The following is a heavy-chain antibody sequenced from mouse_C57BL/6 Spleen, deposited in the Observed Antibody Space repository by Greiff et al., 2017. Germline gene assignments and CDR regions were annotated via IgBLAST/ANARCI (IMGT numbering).Heavy chain of an antibody. CDR3: ARSGDGYYGFAY. V-gene: IGHV1-82*01. CDR2: IYPGDGDT. J-gene: IGHJ3*01. CDR1: GYAFSSSW. Sequence: QVQLQQSGPELVKPGASVKISCKASGYAFSSSWMNWVKQRPGKGLEWIGRIYPGDGDTNYNGKFKGKATLTADKSSSTAYMQLSSLTSEDSAVYFCARSGDGYYGFAYWGQGTLVTVSA. D-gene: IGHD2-3*01.